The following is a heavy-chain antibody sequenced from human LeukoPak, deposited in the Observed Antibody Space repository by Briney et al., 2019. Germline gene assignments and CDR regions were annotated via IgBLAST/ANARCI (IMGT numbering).Heavy chain of an antibody. V-gene: IGHV3-30*14. CDR1: GFTFDGYA. CDR2: IPYDGSEK. Sequence: GGSLRLSCATSGFTFDGYAMHWVRQAPDKGLEWVASIPYDGSEKYYVDSVKGRFTISRDNSNNNLYVQMSSLRPEDTALYYCARGHNPSEGATPYWGQGTLVTVSS. J-gene: IGHJ4*02. D-gene: IGHD1-26*01. CDR3: ARGHNPSEGATPY.